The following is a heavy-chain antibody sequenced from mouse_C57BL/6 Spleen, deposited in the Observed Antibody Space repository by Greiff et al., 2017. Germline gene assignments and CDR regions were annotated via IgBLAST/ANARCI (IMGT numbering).Heavy chain of an antibody. Sequence: EVKLVESGGGLVKPGGSLKLSCAASGFTFSDYGMHWVRQAPEKGLEWVAYISSGSSTIYYADTVTGRFTISRDNAKNTLFLQMTSLRSEDTAMYYCARGGRYWYFDVWGTGTTVTVSS. D-gene: IGHD1-1*01. V-gene: IGHV5-17*01. CDR1: GFTFSDYG. J-gene: IGHJ1*03. CDR3: ARGGRYWYFDV. CDR2: ISSGSSTI.